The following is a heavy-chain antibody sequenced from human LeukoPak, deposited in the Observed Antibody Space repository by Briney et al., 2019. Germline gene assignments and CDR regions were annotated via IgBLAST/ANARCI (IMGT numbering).Heavy chain of an antibody. CDR1: GGSISSYY. CDR3: ARVGPGYSSGWWVDY. Sequence: SETLALTCTVSGGSISSYYWSWIRQPPGKGLEWIGYIYYSGSTNYNPSLKSRVTISVDTSKNQFSLKLSSVTAADTAVYYCARVGPGYSSGWWVDYWGQGTLVTVSS. V-gene: IGHV4-59*01. J-gene: IGHJ4*02. D-gene: IGHD6-19*01. CDR2: IYYSGST.